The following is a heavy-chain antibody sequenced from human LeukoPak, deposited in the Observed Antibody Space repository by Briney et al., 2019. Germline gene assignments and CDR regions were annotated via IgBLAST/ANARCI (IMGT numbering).Heavy chain of an antibody. CDR2: ISPGSSYK. V-gene: IGHV3-11*05. J-gene: IGHJ4*02. Sequence: GGSLRLSCTASTFTFSDDYMGWIRQAPGKWPEWVSSISPGSSYKFCADSVEGRFTISRDDAKNSVYLQMNNLRVDDTAVYYCATERLGIFEFWGQGSLVTVSS. CDR1: TFTFSDDY. D-gene: IGHD3-3*01. CDR3: ATERLGIFEF.